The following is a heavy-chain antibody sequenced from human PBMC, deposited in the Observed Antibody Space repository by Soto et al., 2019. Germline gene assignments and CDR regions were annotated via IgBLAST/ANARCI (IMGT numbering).Heavy chain of an antibody. J-gene: IGHJ6*02. D-gene: IGHD6-6*01. V-gene: IGHV6-1*01. Sequence: SQTLSLTCVISGDSVSSNSAAWSWIRQSPSRGLEWLGRTYYRSKWYNDYAVSAKSRITINPDTSKNQFSLQLNSVTPEDTAVYYCARTSLRKLVPGGMDVWGQGTTVTV. CDR2: TYYRSKWYN. CDR3: ARTSLRKLVPGGMDV. CDR1: GDSVSSNSAA.